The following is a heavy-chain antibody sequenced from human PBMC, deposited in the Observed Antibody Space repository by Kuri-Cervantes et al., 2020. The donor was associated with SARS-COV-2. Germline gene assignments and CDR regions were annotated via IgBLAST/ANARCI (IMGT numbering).Heavy chain of an antibody. CDR3: ARTHYATLLDI. CDR2: IYYSGST. V-gene: IGHV4-59*01. J-gene: IGHJ3*02. D-gene: IGHD2-2*01. CDR1: GGSISSYY. Sequence: SETLSLTCTVSGGSISSYYWSWIRQPPGKGLEWIGYIYYSGSTNYNPSLKSRATISVDTSKNQFSLKLSSVTAADTAVYYCARTHYATLLDIWGQGTMVTVSS.